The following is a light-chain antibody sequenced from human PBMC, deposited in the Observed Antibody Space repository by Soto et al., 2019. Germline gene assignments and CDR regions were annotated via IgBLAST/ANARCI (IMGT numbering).Light chain of an antibody. Sequence: IVMTQSPATLSVSPEERATLYCRASQSVSSNLVWYQQKPGQAPRLLIYGASTRATGIPARFSGSGSGTEFTLTISSLQSEDFAVYYCQQYNNWPPWTFGQGTKVDIK. CDR1: QSVSSN. V-gene: IGKV3-15*01. CDR2: GAS. CDR3: QQYNNWPPWT. J-gene: IGKJ1*01.